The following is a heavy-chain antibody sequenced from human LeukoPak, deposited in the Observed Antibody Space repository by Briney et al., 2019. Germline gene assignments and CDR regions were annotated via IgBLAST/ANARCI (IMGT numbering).Heavy chain of an antibody. J-gene: IGHJ5*01. V-gene: IGHV3-30-3*01. Sequence: GGSLRLSCAASGFTFSSYAMHWVRRAPGKGLEWVAVISYDGSNKYYADSVKGRFTISRDTSKSTLYLQLNSLRPEDTAVYYCARDHIPMVRENWFDSWGQGTLVTVSS. CDR2: ISYDGSNK. CDR3: ARDHIPMVRENWFDS. D-gene: IGHD3-10*01. CDR1: GFTFSSYA.